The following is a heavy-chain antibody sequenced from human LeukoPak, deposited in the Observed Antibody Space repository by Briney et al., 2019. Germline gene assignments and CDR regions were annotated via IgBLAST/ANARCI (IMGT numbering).Heavy chain of an antibody. Sequence: SETLSLTCTVSGYSISSGYYWGWIRQPPGKGLEWIGSIYHSGSAYYNPSLKSRVTISVDTSKNQFSLKLSSVTAADTAVYYCARQAHEDYWGQGTLVTVPS. CDR2: IYHSGSA. J-gene: IGHJ4*02. CDR3: ARQAHEDY. V-gene: IGHV4-38-2*02. CDR1: GYSISSGYY.